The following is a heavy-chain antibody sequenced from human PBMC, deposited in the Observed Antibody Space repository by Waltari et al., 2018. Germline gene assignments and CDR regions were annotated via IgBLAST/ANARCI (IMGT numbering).Heavy chain of an antibody. Sequence: EVQLLESGGGLVQPGGSLRLSCAASGFTFSSYAMSWVRQPPGKGLEWVSVIYSGGSTYYADSVKGRFTISRDNSKNTLYLQMNSLRAEDTAVYYCAKDRNDILTGYYYFDYWGQGTLVTVSS. J-gene: IGHJ4*02. CDR3: AKDRNDILTGYYYFDY. CDR2: IYSGGST. CDR1: GFTFSSYA. D-gene: IGHD3-9*01. V-gene: IGHV3-23*03.